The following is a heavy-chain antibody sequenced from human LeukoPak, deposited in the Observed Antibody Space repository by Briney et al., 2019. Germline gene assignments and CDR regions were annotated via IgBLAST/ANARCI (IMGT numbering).Heavy chain of an antibody. V-gene: IGHV1-69*01. Sequence: SVTVSFMASVCTFHSYAIRWLRQAPGQGREWMGGIIPIFGTANYAQNFQGRVTITADESTSTAYMELSSLRSEDTAVYYCARDGTGSSGYYPNWFDPWGQGTLVTVSS. CDR2: IIPIFGTA. J-gene: IGHJ5*02. D-gene: IGHD3-22*01. CDR3: ARDGTGSSGYYPNWFDP. CDR1: VCTFHSYA.